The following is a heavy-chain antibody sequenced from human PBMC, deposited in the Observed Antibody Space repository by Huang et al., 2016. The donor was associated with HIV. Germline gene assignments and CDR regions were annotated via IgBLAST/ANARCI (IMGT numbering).Heavy chain of an antibody. CDR1: GFTFINYG. D-gene: IGHD2-2*01. CDR3: AKSAPGVPTSMGINWFDP. Sequence: QVQLVESGGGVVQPGRSLRLSCAASGFTFINYGMHWVRQAPGKGLEGVAGVSYDGSDQDDADSGKGRSTITRDNAKNMVFLQLNSLRLEDTAVYYCAKSAPGVPTSMGINWFDPWGQGTLVIVSS. V-gene: IGHV3-30*18. J-gene: IGHJ5*02. CDR2: VSYDGSDQ.